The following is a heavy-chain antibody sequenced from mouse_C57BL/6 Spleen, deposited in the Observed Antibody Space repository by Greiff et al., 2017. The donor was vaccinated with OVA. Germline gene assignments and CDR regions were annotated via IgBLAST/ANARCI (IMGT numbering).Heavy chain of an antibody. Sequence: EVKLMESGEGLVKPGGSLKLSCAASGFTFSSYAMSWVRQTPEKRLEWVAYISSGGDYIYYADTVKGRFTISRDNARNTLYLQMSSLKSEDTAMYYCTRGGGLYFDYWGQGTTLTVSS. CDR3: TRGGGLYFDY. CDR2: ISSGGDYI. J-gene: IGHJ2*01. CDR1: GFTFSSYA. V-gene: IGHV5-9-1*02.